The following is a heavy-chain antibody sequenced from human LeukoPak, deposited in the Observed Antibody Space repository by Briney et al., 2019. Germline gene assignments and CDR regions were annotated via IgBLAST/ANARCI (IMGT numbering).Heavy chain of an antibody. Sequence: SETLSLTCTVPGGSISSYYWSWIRQPPGKGLEWIGYIYYSGSTNYNPSLKSRVTISVDTSKNQFSLKLSSVTAADTAVYYCARLKWLRINWFDPWGQGTLVTVSS. D-gene: IGHD5-12*01. CDR3: ARLKWLRINWFDP. J-gene: IGHJ5*02. V-gene: IGHV4-59*08. CDR1: GGSISSYY. CDR2: IYYSGST.